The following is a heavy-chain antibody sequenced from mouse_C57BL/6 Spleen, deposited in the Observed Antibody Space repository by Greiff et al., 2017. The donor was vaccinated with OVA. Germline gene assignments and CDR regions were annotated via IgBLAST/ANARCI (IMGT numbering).Heavy chain of an antibody. CDR2: IDPSDSYT. J-gene: IGHJ2*01. CDR3: ARGGVYYFDY. Sequence: QVQLQQSGAELVRPGTSVKLSCKASGYTFTSYWMHWVKQRPGQGLEWIGVIDPSDSYTNYNQKFKGKATLTVDTSSSTAYMQLSSLTSEDSAVYYCARGGVYYFDYWGQGTTLTVSS. CDR1: GYTFTSYW. V-gene: IGHV1-59*01.